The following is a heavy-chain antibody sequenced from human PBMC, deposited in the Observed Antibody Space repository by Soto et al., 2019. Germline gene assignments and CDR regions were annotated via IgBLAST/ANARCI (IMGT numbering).Heavy chain of an antibody. V-gene: IGHV3-15*07. CDR2: VKNNGGAT. CDR3: AADLGPPYDSNNWFDP. J-gene: IGHJ5*02. CDR1: GFFFSHAW. D-gene: IGHD2-21*01. Sequence: EVQLVESGGDLVKPGGSLSLSCAASGFFFSHAWFHWVRQPPGKGLELVGRVKNNGGATDYAPSVKGRFIISRDDSKDMVYLQMSSLRTEDTAIYYCAADLGPPYDSNNWFDPWGQGTLVTVSS.